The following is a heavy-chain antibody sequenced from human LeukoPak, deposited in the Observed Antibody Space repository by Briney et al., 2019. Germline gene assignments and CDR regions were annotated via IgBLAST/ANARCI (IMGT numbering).Heavy chain of an antibody. J-gene: IGHJ6*03. Sequence: GASVKVSCKASGYTFTSYGISWVRQAPGQGLEWLGWISAYNGNTNYAQKLQGRVTMTTDTSTSTAYMELRSLRSDDTAVYYCARALHYCSGGSCHYYYYYYMDVWGKGTTVTVSS. CDR1: GYTFTSYG. CDR2: ISAYNGNT. V-gene: IGHV1-18*01. D-gene: IGHD2-15*01. CDR3: ARALHYCSGGSCHYYYYYYMDV.